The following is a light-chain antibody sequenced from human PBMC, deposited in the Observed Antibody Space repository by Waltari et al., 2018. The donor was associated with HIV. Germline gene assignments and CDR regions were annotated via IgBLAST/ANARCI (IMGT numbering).Light chain of an antibody. J-gene: IGLJ3*02. CDR1: SSNIVSNY. Sequence: QSLLTQPPSASGTPGQRVTMSCYGSSSNIVSNYVYWYQQLPGTAPKLLIQRNNERPSGVPDRCAGSKSGASASLAISGLRSEDEADYYCATWDDSLSAWVFGGGTKLTVL. CDR3: ATWDDSLSAWV. CDR2: RNN. V-gene: IGLV1-47*01.